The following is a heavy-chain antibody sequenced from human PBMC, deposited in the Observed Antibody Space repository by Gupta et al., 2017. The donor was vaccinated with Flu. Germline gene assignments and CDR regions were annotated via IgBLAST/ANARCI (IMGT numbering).Heavy chain of an antibody. V-gene: IGHV3-23*01. J-gene: IGHJ4*02. CDR2: ISGSGGST. CDR1: GFTFSSYA. Sequence: EVQLLESGGGLVQPGGSLRLSCAASGFTFSSYAMSWVRKAPGKGLEWVSAISGSGGSTYYADSVKGRFTISRDNSKNTLYLQMNSLRAEDTAVYYCAKWMGVVVALEPSVDWGQGTLVTVSS. D-gene: IGHD2-15*01. CDR3: AKWMGVVVALEPSVD.